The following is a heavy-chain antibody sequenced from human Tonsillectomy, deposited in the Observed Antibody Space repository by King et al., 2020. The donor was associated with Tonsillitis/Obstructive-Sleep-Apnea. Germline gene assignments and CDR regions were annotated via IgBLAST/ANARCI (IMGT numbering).Heavy chain of an antibody. V-gene: IGHV4-59*08. CDR2: IYYSGST. CDR3: ARLPYSISRYFDY. CDR1: GGSISSYY. D-gene: IGHD6-6*01. J-gene: IGHJ4*02. Sequence: QLQESGPGLVKPSETLSLTCTVSGGSISSYYWSWIRQPPGKGLEWIGYIYYSGSTNYNPSLKSRVTISVDTSKNQFSLKLSSVTAADTAVYYCARLPYSISRYFDYWGQGTLVTVSS.